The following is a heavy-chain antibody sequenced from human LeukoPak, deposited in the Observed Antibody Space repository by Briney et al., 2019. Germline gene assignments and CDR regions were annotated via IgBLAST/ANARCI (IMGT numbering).Heavy chain of an antibody. D-gene: IGHD2-2*01. J-gene: IGHJ4*02. CDR3: ARDRLRYCSSTSCPLGY. CDR2: ISYDGSNK. V-gene: IGHV3-30*04. Sequence: GGSLRLSCAASGFTFSSYAMHWVRQAPGKGLEWVAVISYDGSNKYYADSVKGRFTISRDNSKNTLYLQMNSLRAEDTAVHYCARDRLRYCSSTSCPLGYWGQGTLVTVSS. CDR1: GFTFSSYA.